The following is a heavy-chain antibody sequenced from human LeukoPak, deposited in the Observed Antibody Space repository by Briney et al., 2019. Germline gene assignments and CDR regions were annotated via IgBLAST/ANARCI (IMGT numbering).Heavy chain of an antibody. Sequence: PSETLSLTCTVSGGSISSSSYYWGWIRQPPGKGLEWIGSIYYSGSTYYNPSLKSRVTISVDTSKNQFSLKLSSVTAADTAVYYCARGSHLGELSYLYFDYWGQGTLVTVSS. CDR3: ARGSHLGELSYLYFDY. CDR1: GGSISSSSYY. J-gene: IGHJ4*02. V-gene: IGHV4-39*07. D-gene: IGHD3-16*02. CDR2: IYYSGST.